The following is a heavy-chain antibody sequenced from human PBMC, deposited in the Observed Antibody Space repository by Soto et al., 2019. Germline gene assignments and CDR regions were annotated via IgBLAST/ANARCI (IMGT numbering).Heavy chain of an antibody. V-gene: IGHV1-8*01. CDR3: ARSGATGYYSTHYYGMDV. D-gene: IGHD3-9*01. CDR2: MNPESGST. Sequence: ASVKVSCKASGGTFNNYPITWVRQAPGEGLEWMGWMNPESGSTGFAQSFQGRITLTGNTSINTVYMEVSSLTNEDTAVYFCARSGATGYYSTHYYGMDVWGPGTTVTVSS. J-gene: IGHJ6*02. CDR1: GGTFNNYP.